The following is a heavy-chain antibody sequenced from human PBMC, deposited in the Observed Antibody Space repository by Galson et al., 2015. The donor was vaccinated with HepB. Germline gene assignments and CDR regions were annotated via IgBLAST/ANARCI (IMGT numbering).Heavy chain of an antibody. V-gene: IGHV1-24*01. D-gene: IGHD5-18*01. J-gene: IGHJ2*01. CDR2: FDPEDGET. CDR3: ATLDTAMVDWYFDL. CDR1: GYTLTELS. Sequence: SVKVSCKVSGYTLTELSMHWVRQAPGKGLEWMGGFDPEDGETIYAQKFQGRVTMTEDTSTDTAYMELSSLRSEDTAVYYCATLDTAMVDWYFDLWGRGTLVTVSS.